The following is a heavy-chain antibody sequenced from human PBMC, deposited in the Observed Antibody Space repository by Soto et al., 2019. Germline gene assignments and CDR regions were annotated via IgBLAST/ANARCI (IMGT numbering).Heavy chain of an antibody. CDR2: IRSKANSYAT. CDR1: GFTFSGSA. CDR3: TRHEEIVAVPAVGFDY. Sequence: GGSLRLSCAASGFTFSGSAMHWVRQASGKGLEWVGRIRSKANSYATAYAASVKGRSTISRDDSKNTAYLQMNSLKTEDTAVYYCTRHEEIVAVPAVGFDYWGQGTLVTVSS. J-gene: IGHJ4*02. D-gene: IGHD3-22*01. V-gene: IGHV3-73*01.